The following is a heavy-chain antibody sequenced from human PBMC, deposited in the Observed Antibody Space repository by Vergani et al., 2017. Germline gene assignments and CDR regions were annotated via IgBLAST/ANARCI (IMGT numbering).Heavy chain of an antibody. J-gene: IGHJ5*02. CDR2: LSGSGGST. CDR1: GFTFSSYA. V-gene: IGHV3-23*01. Sequence: EVQLLESGGGLVQPGGSLRLSCAASGFTFSSYAMSWVRQAPGKGLEWVSALSGSGGSTYYADSVKGRFTISRDNSKNTLYLQMNSLRAEDTAVYYCARGGGVVVTKSWFDPWGQGTLVTVSS. D-gene: IGHD3-22*01. CDR3: ARGGGVVVTKSWFDP.